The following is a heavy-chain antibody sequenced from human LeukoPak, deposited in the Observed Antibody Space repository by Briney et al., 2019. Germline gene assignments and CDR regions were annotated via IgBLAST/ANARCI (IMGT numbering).Heavy chain of an antibody. CDR2: IIPIFGTA. J-gene: IGHJ4*02. CDR3: ARAPTVTTGFDY. CDR1: GGTFSSYA. Sequence: SVTVSCKASGGTFSSYAISWVRQAPGQGLEWMGGIIPIFGTANYAQKFQGRVTITADESTSTAYMELSSLRSEDTAVYYCARAPTVTTGFDYWGQGTLVTVSS. D-gene: IGHD4-11*01. V-gene: IGHV1-69*13.